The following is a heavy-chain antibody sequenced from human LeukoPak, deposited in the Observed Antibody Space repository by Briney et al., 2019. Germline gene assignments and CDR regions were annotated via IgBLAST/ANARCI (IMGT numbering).Heavy chain of an antibody. CDR3: ARGRWLQLRWFDY. Sequence: SETLSLTCTVSGYSISSGYYWGWIRQPPGKGLEWIGSIYHSGSTYYNPSLKSRVTISVDTSKNQFSLKLSSVTAADTAVYYCARGRWLQLRWFDYWGQGTLVTVSS. CDR2: IYHSGST. V-gene: IGHV4-38-2*02. CDR1: GYSISSGYY. D-gene: IGHD5-24*01. J-gene: IGHJ4*02.